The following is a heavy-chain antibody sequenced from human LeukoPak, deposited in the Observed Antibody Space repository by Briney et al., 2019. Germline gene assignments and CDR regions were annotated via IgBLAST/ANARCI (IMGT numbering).Heavy chain of an antibody. CDR2: INPKSAGK. J-gene: IGHJ4*02. D-gene: IGHD6-19*01. V-gene: IGHV1-2*02. Sequence: ASVKVSCKVSGYTFTGYCMHWVRQPPGQGLEWMGWINPKSAGKNYARKFQGRVTMTRDTSISTTYMELSRLRSDDAAVYYCARDLGISGWYAPPLGYFDYWGQGTLVTVSS. CDR3: ARDLGISGWYAPPLGYFDY. CDR1: GYTFTGYC.